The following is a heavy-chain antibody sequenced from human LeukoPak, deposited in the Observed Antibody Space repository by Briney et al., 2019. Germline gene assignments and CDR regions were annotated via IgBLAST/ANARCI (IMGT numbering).Heavy chain of an antibody. CDR2: ISGSGHRT. CDR1: GFTFSRYG. Sequence: GGSLRLSCAASGFTFSRYGMSWVRQAPGKGLEWVSGISGSGHRTYYADSVKGRFTISRDNSKSTLYLQMNSLRAEDTAVYYCAKDWGEYFDYVWGSFTSFDSWGQGTLVTVSS. D-gene: IGHD3-16*01. V-gene: IGHV3-23*01. CDR3: AKDWGEYFDYVWGSFTSFDS. J-gene: IGHJ4*02.